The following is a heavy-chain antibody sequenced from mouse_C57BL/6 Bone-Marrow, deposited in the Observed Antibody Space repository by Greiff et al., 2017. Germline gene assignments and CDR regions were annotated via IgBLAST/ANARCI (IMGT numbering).Heavy chain of an antibody. CDR2: INPSSGYT. J-gene: IGHJ1*03. CDR3: ARRPLARPYDWYFDV. D-gene: IGHD2-10*02. CDR1: GYTFTSYT. V-gene: IGHV1-4*01. Sequence: VQLQQSGAELARPGASVKMSCKASGYTFTSYTMHWVKQRPGQGLEWIGYINPSSGYTTYNQKFKDKATLTAATSSSTAYMQLSRLTSEDSAVYYCARRPLARPYDWYFDVWGTGTTVTVAS.